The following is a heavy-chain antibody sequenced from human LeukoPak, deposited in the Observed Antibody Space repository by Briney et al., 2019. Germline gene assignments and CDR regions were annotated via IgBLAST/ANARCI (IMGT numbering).Heavy chain of an antibody. CDR3: AELGITMIGGV. CDR2: SSSSGSTI. CDR1: GVTFSSYE. Sequence: GGSLRLSSAASGVTFSSYEMTWVRQAPGRGLEWVSYSSSSGSTIYYADSVKGRFTISRDNAKNSLYLQMNSLRAEDTAVYYCAELGITMIGGVWGKGTTVTISS. J-gene: IGHJ6*03. D-gene: IGHD3-10*02. V-gene: IGHV3-48*03.